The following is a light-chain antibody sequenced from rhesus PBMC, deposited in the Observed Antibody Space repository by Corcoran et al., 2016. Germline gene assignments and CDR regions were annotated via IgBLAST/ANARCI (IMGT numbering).Light chain of an antibody. CDR2: QGS. Sequence: DVVMTQSPLSLPITPGQPASISCRSSQSLVHSNGNTYLSWYHQKSGQPPRLLIYQGSNRYFGVPDRCSGSGAGTDFTLKISRVEAEDIGIYYCWQSVHLPYSFGQGTKVEIK. CDR3: WQSVHLPYS. V-gene: IGKV2-64*01. J-gene: IGKJ2*01. CDR1: QSLVHSNGNTY.